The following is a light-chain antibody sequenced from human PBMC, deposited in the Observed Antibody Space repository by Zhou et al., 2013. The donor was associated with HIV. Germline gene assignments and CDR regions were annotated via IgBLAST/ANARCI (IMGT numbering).Light chain of an antibody. CDR2: DAS. V-gene: IGKV1-13*02. J-gene: IGKJ5*01. Sequence: AIQLTQSPSSLSASVGDRVTISCRASQDIRSALAWYQQNLGKAPKLLIYDASNLESGVPSRFSGSGSGTDFTLTISSLQPEDFATYYCQQSYSTPITFGQGTRLEI. CDR1: QDIRSA. CDR3: QQSYSTPIT.